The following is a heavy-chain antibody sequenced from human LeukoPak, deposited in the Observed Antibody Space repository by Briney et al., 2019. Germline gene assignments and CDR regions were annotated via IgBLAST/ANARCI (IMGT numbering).Heavy chain of an antibody. D-gene: IGHD3-10*01. J-gene: IGHJ3*02. Sequence: PGGSLRLSCAASGFTVSSNYMSWVRQAPGKGLEWVSVIYSGGSTYYADSVKGRFTISRDNSKNTLYLQMNSLRAEDTAVYYCAKDHDYYASGPIWGQGTMVTVSS. CDR3: AKDHDYYASGPI. V-gene: IGHV3-53*01. CDR1: GFTVSSNY. CDR2: IYSGGST.